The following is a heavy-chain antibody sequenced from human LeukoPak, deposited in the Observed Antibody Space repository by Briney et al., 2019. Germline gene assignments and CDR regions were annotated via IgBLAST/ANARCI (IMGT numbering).Heavy chain of an antibody. CDR2: ISSSSSYI. D-gene: IGHD6-13*01. V-gene: IGHV3-21*01. J-gene: IGHJ4*02. CDR1: GFTVSSNY. CDR3: ARDRARIAAAGTEDY. Sequence: GGSLRLSCAASGFTVSSNYMSWVRQAPGKGLEWVSSISSSSSYIYYADSVKGRFTISRDNAKNSLYPQMNSLRAEDTAVYYCARDRARIAAAGTEDYWGQGTLVTVSS.